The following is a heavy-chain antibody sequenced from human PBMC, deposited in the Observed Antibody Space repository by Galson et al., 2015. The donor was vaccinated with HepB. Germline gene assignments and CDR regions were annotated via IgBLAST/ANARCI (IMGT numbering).Heavy chain of an antibody. CDR3: ARSGVEATPVDY. Sequence: QSGAEVKKPGESLKISCKGSGYSCTSYWIGWVRQMPGKCLEWMGIIYPCNSDTRYSPSFAGPVTISADKSISTAYLQWSSLKASDTAMYYCARSGVEATPVDYWGQGTMVTVSS. V-gene: IGHV5-51*01. CDR2: IYPCNSDT. J-gene: IGHJ4*02. D-gene: IGHD1-26*01. CDR1: GYSCTSYW.